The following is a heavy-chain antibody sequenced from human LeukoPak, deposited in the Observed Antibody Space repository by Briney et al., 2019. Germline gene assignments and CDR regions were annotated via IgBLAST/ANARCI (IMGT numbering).Heavy chain of an antibody. CDR3: ARDYGFVDIVATGIYDY. D-gene: IGHD5-12*01. Sequence: GGSLSLSCAASGFTFSDYYMNWIRQAPGKGLEGVAVISYDGSNKYYADSVKGRFTISRDNSKNTLYLQMNSLRAEDTAVYYCARDYGFVDIVATGIYDYWGQGTLVTVSS. CDR2: ISYDGSNK. J-gene: IGHJ4*02. V-gene: IGHV3-30-3*01. CDR1: GFTFSDYY.